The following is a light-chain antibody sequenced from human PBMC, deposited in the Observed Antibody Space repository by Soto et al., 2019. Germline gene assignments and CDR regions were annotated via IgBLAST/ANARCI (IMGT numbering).Light chain of an antibody. CDR3: QQYANWPPYT. J-gene: IGKJ2*01. V-gene: IGKV3-15*01. Sequence: EIVMTQSPATLSVSPGERATLSCRASQSVSSNLAWYQQKPGQAPRLLIYGASMRATGVPTRFSGSGSGTEFTLTISSLQSEDFAVYYCQQYANWPPYTFGQGTKLEIK. CDR2: GAS. CDR1: QSVSSN.